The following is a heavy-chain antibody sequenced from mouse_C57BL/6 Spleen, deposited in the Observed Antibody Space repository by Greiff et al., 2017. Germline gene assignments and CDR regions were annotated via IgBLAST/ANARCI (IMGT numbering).Heavy chain of an antibody. CDR1: GYTFTSYW. D-gene: IGHD2-3*01. CDR3: ARHDGYAPPFAY. J-gene: IGHJ3*01. V-gene: IGHV1-61*01. CDR2: IYPSGSGT. Sequence: QVQLQQPGAELVRPGSSVKLSCKASGYTFTSYWMDWVKQRPGQGLEWIGNIYPSGSGTHYNQKFKDKATLTVDKSSSTAYMQLSSLTSEDSAVYDGARHDGYAPPFAYWGQGTLVTVSA.